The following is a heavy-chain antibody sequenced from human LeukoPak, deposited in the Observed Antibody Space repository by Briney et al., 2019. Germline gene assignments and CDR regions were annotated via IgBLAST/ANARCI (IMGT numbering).Heavy chain of an antibody. J-gene: IGHJ4*02. CDR3: ARANPPYYYDSSGTYFDY. V-gene: IGHV4-59*01. CDR1: GGSISSYY. Sequence: SETLSPTCTVSGGSISSYYWSWIRQPPGKGLEWIGYIYYSGSTNYNPSLKSRVTISVDTSKNQFSLKLSSVTPADTAVYYCARANPPYYYDSSGTYFDYWGQGTLVSVSS. D-gene: IGHD3-22*01. CDR2: IYYSGST.